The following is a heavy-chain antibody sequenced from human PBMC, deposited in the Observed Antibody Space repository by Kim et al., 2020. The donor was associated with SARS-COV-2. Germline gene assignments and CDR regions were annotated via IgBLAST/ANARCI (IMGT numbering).Heavy chain of an antibody. CDR2: ISYDGSNK. CDR1: GFTFSSYA. Sequence: GGSLRLSCAASGFTFSSYAMHWVRQAPGKGLEWVAVISYDGSNKYYADSVKGRFTISRDNSKNTLYLQMNSLRAEDTAVYYCARDKSIAARRMSPHYYY. V-gene: IGHV3-30-3*01. CDR3: ARDKSIAARRMSPHYYY. D-gene: IGHD6-6*01. J-gene: IGHJ6*01.